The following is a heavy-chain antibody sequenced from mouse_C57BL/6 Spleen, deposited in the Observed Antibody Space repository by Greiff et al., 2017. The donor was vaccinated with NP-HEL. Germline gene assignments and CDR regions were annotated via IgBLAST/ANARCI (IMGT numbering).Heavy chain of an antibody. D-gene: IGHD2-12*01. Sequence: EVQLVESGGGLVKPGGSLKLSCAASGFTFSSYAMSWVRQTPEKRLEWVATISDGGSYTYYPDNVKGRFTISRDNAKNNLYLQMSHLKSEDTAMYYCARDAYYSDYYAMDYWGQGTSVTVSS. CDR1: GFTFSSYA. V-gene: IGHV5-4*01. CDR3: ARDAYYSDYYAMDY. CDR2: ISDGGSYT. J-gene: IGHJ4*01.